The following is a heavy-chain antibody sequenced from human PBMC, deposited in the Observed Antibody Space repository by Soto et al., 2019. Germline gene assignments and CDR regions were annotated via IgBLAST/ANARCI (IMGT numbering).Heavy chain of an antibody. CDR2: ISGSGGST. V-gene: IGHV3-23*01. CDR1: GFSFSVFA. Sequence: EVDLLESGGGLAQPGGSRRLSCAASGFSFSVFAMSWVGQAPGKGLEWVSRISGSGGSTYYSDSVKGRFTIFRDDSKNMLYLQMNSLRGEDTAVYYCAKDWSGGAFDVWGQGTMVIVSS. CDR3: AKDWSGGAFDV. J-gene: IGHJ3*01. D-gene: IGHD3-16*01.